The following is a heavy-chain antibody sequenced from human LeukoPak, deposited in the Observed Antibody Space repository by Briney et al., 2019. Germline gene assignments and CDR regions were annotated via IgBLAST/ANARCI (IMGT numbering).Heavy chain of an antibody. CDR3: ARGECSGGSCYYPFDY. CDR1: GGTFSSYA. D-gene: IGHD2-15*01. CDR2: IIPIFGTA. Sequence: SVTVSCKASGGTFSSYAISWVRQAPGQGLEWMGGIIPIFGTANYAQKFQGRVTITADESTSTAYMELSSLRSEDTAVYYCARGECSGGSCYYPFDYWGQGTLVTVSS. V-gene: IGHV1-69*13. J-gene: IGHJ4*02.